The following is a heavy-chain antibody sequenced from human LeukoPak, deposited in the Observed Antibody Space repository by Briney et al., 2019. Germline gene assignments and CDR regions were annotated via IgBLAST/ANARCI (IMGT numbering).Heavy chain of an antibody. V-gene: IGHV3-33*01. CDR1: GFTFSSYG. Sequence: GGSLRLSCAASGFTFSSYGMHWVRQAPGKGLEWVAVIWYDGSNKYYADSVKGRFTISRDSSKNTLYLQMNSLRAEDTAVYYCARAPRDCSSTSCYNQDYWGQGTLVTVSS. CDR3: ARAPRDCSSTSCYNQDY. J-gene: IGHJ4*02. CDR2: IWYDGSNK. D-gene: IGHD2-2*01.